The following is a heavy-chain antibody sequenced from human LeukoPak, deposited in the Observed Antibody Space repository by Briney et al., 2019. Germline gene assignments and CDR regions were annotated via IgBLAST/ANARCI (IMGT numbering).Heavy chain of an antibody. CDR3: ARLPAYGKFDP. J-gene: IGHJ5*02. Sequence: SETLSLTCTVSGGSISSYYWSWIRQPPGKGLEWIGYIYYSGSTNYNPSLKSRVTISVDTSKNQFSLKLSSVTAADTAVYYCARLPAYGKFDPWGQGTLVTVSS. CDR1: GGSISSYY. D-gene: IGHD3-16*01. CDR2: IYYSGST. V-gene: IGHV4-59*08.